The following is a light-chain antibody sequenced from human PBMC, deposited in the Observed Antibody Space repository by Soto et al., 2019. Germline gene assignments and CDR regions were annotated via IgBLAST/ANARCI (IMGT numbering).Light chain of an antibody. J-gene: IGKJ1*01. CDR3: QQNYNAPPT. CDR2: AAS. V-gene: IGKV1-39*01. CDR1: QNIGSY. Sequence: DLQMTQSPSSLSASVGDRVTITCRASQNIGSYLSWYQHRPGEAPRLLIYAASSLQSGVPSRFSGSGSGTDFTLTINSLQPEEFATYSCQQNYNAPPTFGQGTQVAIK.